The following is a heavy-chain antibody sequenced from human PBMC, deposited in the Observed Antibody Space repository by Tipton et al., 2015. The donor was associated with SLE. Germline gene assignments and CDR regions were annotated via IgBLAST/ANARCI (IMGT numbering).Heavy chain of an antibody. CDR2: IYTSGST. CDR1: GGSISSDIYS. J-gene: IGHJ3*02. CDR3: ARGLRSTGDDAFDI. D-gene: IGHD4-17*01. V-gene: IGHV4-61*02. Sequence: TLSLTCTVSGGSISSDIYSWSWIRQPAGKGLEWIGRIYTSGSTNYNPSLKSRVTISVDTSKNQFSLKLSSVTAADTAVYYCARGLRSTGDDAFDIWGQGTMVTVSS.